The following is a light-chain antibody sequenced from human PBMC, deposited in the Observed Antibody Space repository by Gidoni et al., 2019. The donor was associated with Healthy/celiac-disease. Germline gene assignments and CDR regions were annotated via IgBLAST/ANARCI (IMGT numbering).Light chain of an antibody. J-gene: IGLJ2*01. CDR2: GNN. V-gene: IGLV1-40*01. CDR3: QSFDSGLSGPVV. CDR1: SSNIGAGYD. Sequence: QSVLTQPPSVSGAPGQRFTISCTGASSNIGAGYDVHWYQQLPGSAPKLLIFGNNNRPSGVPDRFSSSKSGASASLAITGLQAEDEADYYCQSFDSGLSGPVVFGGGTKLTVL.